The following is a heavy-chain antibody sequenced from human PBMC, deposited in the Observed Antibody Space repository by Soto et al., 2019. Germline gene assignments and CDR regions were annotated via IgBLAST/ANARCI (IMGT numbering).Heavy chain of an antibody. CDR3: ARIGSSGYFFDY. V-gene: IGHV4-30-4*01. Sequence: SETLSLTCTVSGGSISSGDYYWSWIRQPPGKGLEWIGYIYYSGSTYYNPSLKSRVTISVDTSKNQFSLKLSSVTAADKAVYYWARIGSSGYFFDYWGQGTLVTVSS. D-gene: IGHD3-22*01. J-gene: IGHJ4*02. CDR1: GGSISSGDYY. CDR2: IYYSGST.